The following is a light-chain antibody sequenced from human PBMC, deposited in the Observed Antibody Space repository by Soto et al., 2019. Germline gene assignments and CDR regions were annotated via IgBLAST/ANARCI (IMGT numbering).Light chain of an antibody. CDR1: QGISNY. CDR2: AAS. Sequence: DIKITQYQSRLSRTVRDIVTLTGRSSQGISNYLAWYQQKPGKVPKLLIYAASTLQSWVPSRFSGSGSGTDFTLTISSLQPEDVATYYCQNYNRCPLTFGGGTKVDIK. J-gene: IGKJ4*01. V-gene: IGKV1-27*01. CDR3: QNYNRCPLT.